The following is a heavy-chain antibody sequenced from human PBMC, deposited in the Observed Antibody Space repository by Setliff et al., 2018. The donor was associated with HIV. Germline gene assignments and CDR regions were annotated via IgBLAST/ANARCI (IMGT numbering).Heavy chain of an antibody. Sequence: SETLSLTCGVYGESLSDYSWNWIRQPPGKGPEWIGEINHSGSINYNPSLKSRVTVSVDTSKKHFSLKLGSVTAADTAVYYCTRRGWNGYKAFDYWGQGTPVTVSS. J-gene: IGHJ4*02. CDR2: INHSGSI. CDR1: GESLSDYS. D-gene: IGHD5-12*01. CDR3: TRRGWNGYKAFDY. V-gene: IGHV4-34*01.